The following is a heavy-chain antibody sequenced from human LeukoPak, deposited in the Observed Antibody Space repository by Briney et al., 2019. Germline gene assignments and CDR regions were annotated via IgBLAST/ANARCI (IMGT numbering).Heavy chain of an antibody. CDR1: GYTFTGYY. V-gene: IGHV1-46*01. CDR3: ARDPSYCGGDCYAFDI. D-gene: IGHD2-21*02. Sequence: GASVKVSCKTSGYTFTGYYMHWVRQAPGQGLEWMGIINPSSGGTSYAQKFQGRVTMTRATSTSTVYMELSSLRPEDTAVYYCARDPSYCGGDCYAFDIWGQGTMVTVSS. J-gene: IGHJ3*02. CDR2: INPSSGGT.